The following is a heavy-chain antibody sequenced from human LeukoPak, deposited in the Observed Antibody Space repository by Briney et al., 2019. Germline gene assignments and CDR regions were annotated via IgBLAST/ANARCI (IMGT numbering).Heavy chain of an antibody. Sequence: GGSLRLSCAASGFTFISYGMHWVRQAPGRGLEWVAVIWYDGSNKYYADSVKGRFTISRDNSMNTLYLQMNRLRAEDTAVYYCARDAGYCSGGSCYPGQFDYWGQGTLVTVSS. CDR3: ARDAGYCSGGSCYPGQFDY. CDR1: GFTFISYG. V-gene: IGHV3-33*01. CDR2: IWYDGSNK. D-gene: IGHD2-15*01. J-gene: IGHJ4*02.